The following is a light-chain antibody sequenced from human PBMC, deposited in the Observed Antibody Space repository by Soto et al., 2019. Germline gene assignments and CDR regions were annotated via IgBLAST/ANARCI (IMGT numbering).Light chain of an antibody. J-gene: IGKJ2*02. V-gene: IGKV3-15*01. Sequence: EIVMTQSPATLSVSPAEIATLSSRARQSVSTNLAWYQQQPCQAPRLLIYRASTRATGIPVRFSGSGSGTEFTLTISSLQSEDFAVYYCRQYNNWRLCTFGQGTKLEI. CDR3: RQYNNWRLCT. CDR2: RAS. CDR1: QSVSTN.